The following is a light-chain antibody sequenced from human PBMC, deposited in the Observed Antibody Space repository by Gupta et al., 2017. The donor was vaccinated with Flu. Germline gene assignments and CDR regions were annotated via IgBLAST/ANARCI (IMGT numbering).Light chain of an antibody. Sequence: EIVLTQSPVTLSLSPGERATLSCRASETISTYLAWYQQKPGQAPRLLIYDASNRATGIPARFSGSGCGTDFTLTISSRHPEDFAVYYCQQYSSWPPLTFGGGTKVEIK. CDR3: QQYSSWPPLT. V-gene: IGKV3-11*01. J-gene: IGKJ4*01. CDR1: ETISTY. CDR2: DAS.